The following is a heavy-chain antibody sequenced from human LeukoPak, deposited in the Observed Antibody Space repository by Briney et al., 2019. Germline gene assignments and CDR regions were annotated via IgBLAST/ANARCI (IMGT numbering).Heavy chain of an antibody. J-gene: IGHJ4*02. CDR1: GGSISSGGYY. CDR2: IYYSGST. Sequence: PSETLSLTCTVSGGSISSGGYYWSWIRQHPGKGLEWIGYIYYSGSTYYNPSLKSRVTISVDTSKNQFSLKLSSVTAADTAVYYCAKISGYSGYDHVDYWGQGTLVTVSS. D-gene: IGHD5-12*01. V-gene: IGHV4-31*03. CDR3: AKISGYSGYDHVDY.